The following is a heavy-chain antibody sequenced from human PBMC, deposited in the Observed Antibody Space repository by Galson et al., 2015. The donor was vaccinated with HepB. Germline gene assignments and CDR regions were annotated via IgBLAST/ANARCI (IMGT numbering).Heavy chain of an antibody. CDR1: GFTFSSYA. Sequence: SLRLSCAASGFTFSSYAMSWVRQAPGKGLEWVSAISGSGGSTYYADSVKGRFTISRDNSKNTLYLQMNSLRAEDTAVYYCAKDEARGMYSSGRFDYWGQGTLVTVSS. CDR2: ISGSGGST. CDR3: AKDEARGMYSSGRFDY. D-gene: IGHD6-19*01. V-gene: IGHV3-23*01. J-gene: IGHJ4*02.